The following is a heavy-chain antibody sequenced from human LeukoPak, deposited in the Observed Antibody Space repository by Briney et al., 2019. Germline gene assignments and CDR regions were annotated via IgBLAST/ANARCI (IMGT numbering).Heavy chain of an antibody. CDR2: ISAGGRT. V-gene: IGHV4-61*02. D-gene: IGHD4-23*01. CDR3: TRGGHDYGGSFDT. J-gene: IGHJ5*02. Sequence: SETLSLTCAISGASTARGSYHWDWIRQPAGSRPEYIGRISAGGRTNYHPSRKSRLTISMNTSKNHVSLRLSSVTAADTAVYYCTRGGHDYGGSFDTWGQGILVTVSS. CDR1: GASTARGSYH.